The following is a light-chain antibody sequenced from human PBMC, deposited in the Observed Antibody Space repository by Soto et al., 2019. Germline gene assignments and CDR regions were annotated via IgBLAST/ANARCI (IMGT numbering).Light chain of an antibody. CDR1: SSDVGAYNY. J-gene: IGLJ2*01. CDR3: CAYAGSYSLV. Sequence: QSVLTQPRSGSGSPGQSVTISCTGTSSDVGAYNYVSWYQQHPGKAPKVMIYDVNKRPSGVPDRFSGSKSDNTASLTISGLQAEDEADYYCCAYAGSYSLVFGGGTKVTVL. CDR2: DVN. V-gene: IGLV2-11*01.